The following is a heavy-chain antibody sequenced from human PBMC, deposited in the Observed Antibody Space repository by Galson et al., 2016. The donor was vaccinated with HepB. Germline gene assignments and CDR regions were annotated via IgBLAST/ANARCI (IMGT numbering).Heavy chain of an antibody. V-gene: IGHV3-23*01. J-gene: IGHJ4*02. Sequence: SLRLSCAGSGFIFSNYVMAWDRQAPGKGLEWVSVTSDSGHATYYADSVKGRFTISRDNSKNTRFLQMNSLRAEDTAVYYCAKASGYSNTWMNYWGQGTRVTVSS. CDR3: AKASGYSNTWMNY. CDR2: TSDSGHAT. D-gene: IGHD6-13*01. CDR1: GFIFSNYV.